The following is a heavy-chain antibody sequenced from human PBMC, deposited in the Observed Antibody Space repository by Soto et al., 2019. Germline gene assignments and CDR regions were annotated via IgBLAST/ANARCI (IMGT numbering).Heavy chain of an antibody. J-gene: IGHJ4*02. CDR2: ISAYNGNT. Sequence: ASVNVSCKASGYTFTSYGNSWVRQAPGQGLEWMGWISAYNGNTNYAQKLQGRVTMTTDTSTSTAYMELRSLRSDDTAVYYCASIYSGYDLGFYWGQGTLVTVSS. CDR3: ASIYSGYDLGFY. CDR1: GYTFTSYG. D-gene: IGHD5-12*01. V-gene: IGHV1-18*01.